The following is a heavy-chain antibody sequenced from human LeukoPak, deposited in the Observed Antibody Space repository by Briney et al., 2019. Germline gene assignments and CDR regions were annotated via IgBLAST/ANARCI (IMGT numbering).Heavy chain of an antibody. CDR2: ISGGGRST. D-gene: IGHD2-8*01. CDR3: AKGLPVYAEGFDY. V-gene: IGHV3-23*01. CDR1: GFSFNTCA. Sequence: PGGSLRLSCAASGFSFNTCAMSWVRQAPGKGLEWVSTISGGGRSTDYADSVKGQFTISRDNSKNTLYLQMNSLRAEDTAVYYCAKGLPVYAEGFDYWGQGTLVIVSS. J-gene: IGHJ4*02.